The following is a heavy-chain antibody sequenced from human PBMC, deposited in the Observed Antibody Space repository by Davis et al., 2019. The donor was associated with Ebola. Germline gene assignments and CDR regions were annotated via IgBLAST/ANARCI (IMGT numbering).Heavy chain of an antibody. V-gene: IGHV3-23*01. CDR3: AKEGEYYGSGRRTEH. J-gene: IGHJ4*02. D-gene: IGHD3-10*01. CDR1: GFTFNNYA. Sequence: PVGSLRLSSAASGFTFNNYAMSWVRQAPGKGLQWVSALSATSTTIYSADSVKGRFTISRDNSKDTLYLQMNSLRAEDTAVYYCAKEGEYYGSGRRTEHWGQGTLVTVSS. CDR2: LSATSTTI.